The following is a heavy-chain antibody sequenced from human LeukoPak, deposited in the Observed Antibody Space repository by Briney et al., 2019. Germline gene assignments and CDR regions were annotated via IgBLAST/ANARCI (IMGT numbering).Heavy chain of an antibody. CDR3: ARDYNVGMDV. D-gene: IGHD1-14*01. Sequence: SETLSLTCTVSGGSISSYYRSWIRQPPGKGLEWIGYIYYSGSTNYNPSLKSRVTISVDTSKNQFSLKLSSVTAADTAVYYCARDYNVGMDVWGQGTTVTVSS. V-gene: IGHV4-59*12. CDR2: IYYSGST. J-gene: IGHJ6*02. CDR1: GGSISSYY.